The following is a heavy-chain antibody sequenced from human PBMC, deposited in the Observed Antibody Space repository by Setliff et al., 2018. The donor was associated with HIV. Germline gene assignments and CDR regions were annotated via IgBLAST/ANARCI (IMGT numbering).Heavy chain of an antibody. CDR2: ISAYNGNT. CDR1: GYTFTSYG. V-gene: IGHV1-18*01. CDR3: ARDHPYFCSSTSCSFLDY. D-gene: IGHD2-2*01. J-gene: IGHJ4*02. Sequence: ASVKVSCKASGYTFTSYGISWVRQAPGQGLEWMGWISAYNGNTNYAQKLQGRVTMTTDTSATTASMELRSLRSDDTAVYYCARDHPYFCSSTSCSFLDYWGQGTLVTVSS.